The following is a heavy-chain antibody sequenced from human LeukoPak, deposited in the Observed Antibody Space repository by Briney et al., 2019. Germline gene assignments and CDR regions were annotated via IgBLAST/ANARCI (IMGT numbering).Heavy chain of an antibody. J-gene: IGHJ2*01. V-gene: IGHV1-8*01. D-gene: IGHD3-22*01. CDR2: MNSNTGNT. CDR3: ASGRRGSSGPWSWYLDL. CDR1: GFTLTNFD. Sequence: ASVKVSCKASGFTLTNFDINWVRQATGQGLEWMGWMNSNTGNTGYAQEFQGRVTMTRDTSIGTAYMELTNLRSEDTAVYYCASGRRGSSGPWSWYLDLWGRGTLVTASS.